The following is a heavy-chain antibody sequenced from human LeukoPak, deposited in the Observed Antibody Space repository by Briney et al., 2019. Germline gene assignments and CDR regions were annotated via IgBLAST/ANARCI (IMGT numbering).Heavy chain of an antibody. CDR2: IYHSGST. Sequence: GSLRLSCAASGFTFSSYEMNWVRQPPGKGLEWIGEIYHSGSTNYNPSLKSRVTISVDTSKNQFSLKLSSVTAADTAVYYCARHVLRYFDWLLLWDYWGQGTLVTVSS. CDR3: ARHVLRYFDWLLLWDY. J-gene: IGHJ4*02. CDR1: GFTFSSYE. V-gene: IGHV4-34*01. D-gene: IGHD3-9*01.